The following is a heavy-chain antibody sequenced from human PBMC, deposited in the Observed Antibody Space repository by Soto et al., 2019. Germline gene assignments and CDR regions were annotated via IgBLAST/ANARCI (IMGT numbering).Heavy chain of an antibody. CDR2: INHSGST. J-gene: IGHJ5*02. V-gene: IGHV4-34*01. D-gene: IGHD6-6*01. CDR3: ARLEYSGNWFDP. Sequence: LSLTCAVYGGSFSGYYWSWIRQPPGKGLEWIGEINHSGSTNYNPSLKSRVTISVDTSKNQFSLKLSSVTAADTAVYYCARLEYSGNWFDPWGQGTLVTVS. CDR1: GGSFSGYY.